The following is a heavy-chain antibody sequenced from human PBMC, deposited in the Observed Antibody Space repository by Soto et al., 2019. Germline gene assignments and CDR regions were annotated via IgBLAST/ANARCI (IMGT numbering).Heavy chain of an antibody. V-gene: IGHV1-18*01. Sequence: QVQLVQSGPEVKKPGASVKVSCKASGYSFTTYVINWVRQAPGQGLEWMGWISAYNGNTAYAQRFQGRVTVTTDKSTSTAYMELRSLRSDDTAVYYCARDAVSGDYTNHLDVWGQGTLVSVCS. D-gene: IGHD4-4*01. J-gene: IGHJ4*02. CDR2: ISAYNGNT. CDR3: ARDAVSGDYTNHLDV. CDR1: GYSFTTYV.